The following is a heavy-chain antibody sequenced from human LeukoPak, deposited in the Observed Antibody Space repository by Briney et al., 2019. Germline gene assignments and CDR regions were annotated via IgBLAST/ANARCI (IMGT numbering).Heavy chain of an antibody. D-gene: IGHD2-21*02. Sequence: PSETLSLTCTVSGGSISSGDYYWSWIRQPPGKGLEWIGYIYYSGSTYYNPSLKSRVTISVDTSKNQFSLKLSSVTAADTAVYYCAREAYCGGDCLGAFDIWGQGTMVTVSS. CDR2: IYYSGST. V-gene: IGHV4-30-4*01. J-gene: IGHJ3*02. CDR1: GGSISSGDYY. CDR3: AREAYCGGDCLGAFDI.